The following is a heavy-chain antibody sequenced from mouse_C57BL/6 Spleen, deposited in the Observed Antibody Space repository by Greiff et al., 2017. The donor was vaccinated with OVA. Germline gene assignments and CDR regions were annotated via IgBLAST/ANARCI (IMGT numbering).Heavy chain of an antibody. Sequence: EVKLMESGGDLVKPGGSLKLSCAASGFTFSSYGMSWVRQTPDKRLEWVATISSGGSYTYYPDSVKGRFTISRDNAKNTLYLQMSSLKSEDTAMYYCARQGYGNPPYAMDYWGQGTSVTVSS. CDR3: ARQGYGNPPYAMDY. D-gene: IGHD2-1*01. V-gene: IGHV5-6*01. CDR2: ISSGGSYT. J-gene: IGHJ4*01. CDR1: GFTFSSYG.